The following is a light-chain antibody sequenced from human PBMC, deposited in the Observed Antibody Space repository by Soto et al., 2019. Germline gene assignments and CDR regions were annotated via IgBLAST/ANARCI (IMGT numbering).Light chain of an antibody. Sequence: AIRMTQSPSSLSASTGNRVTITCRASQSISSYLNWYQQKTGKAPKIVIYAESSLQSGVPSRFSGSGSGTDLNLTISSLQPEDFATYYCQKLNSYPLTCGGGTKVDIK. J-gene: IGKJ4*01. V-gene: IGKV1-8*01. CDR1: QSISSY. CDR3: QKLNSYPLT. CDR2: AES.